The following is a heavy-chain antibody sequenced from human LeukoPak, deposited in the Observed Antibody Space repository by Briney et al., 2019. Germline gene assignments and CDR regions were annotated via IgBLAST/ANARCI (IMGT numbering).Heavy chain of an antibody. D-gene: IGHD3-22*01. CDR1: GFTFSTYG. J-gene: IGHJ4*02. CDR2: ISSSSGNI. V-gene: IGHV3-48*04. CDR3: ARSGVVITKNFDS. Sequence: PGGSLRLSCAASGFTFSTYGMNWVRQAPGKGLEWVSYISSSSGNIVYAGSVKGRFTISRDNAKSSLCPQMDSLRIEDTAVYYCARSGVVITKNFDSWGQGTLVTVSS.